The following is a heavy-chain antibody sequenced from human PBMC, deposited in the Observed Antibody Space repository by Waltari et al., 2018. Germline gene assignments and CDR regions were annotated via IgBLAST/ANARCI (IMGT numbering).Heavy chain of an antibody. Sequence: QVQLQESGPGLVKPSQTLSLTCTVSGGPFTSGDYYWCWIRRPPGGGREWIGYIHSTGSTYYHPSLKSRVSMSIGTSTNQLSLSLYSVTAADTSVYYCARDTYSGYDFGVWGQGTTVTVSS. CDR1: GGPFTSGDYY. CDR2: IHSTGST. D-gene: IGHD5-12*01. V-gene: IGHV4-30-4*01. J-gene: IGHJ6*02. CDR3: ARDTYSGYDFGV.